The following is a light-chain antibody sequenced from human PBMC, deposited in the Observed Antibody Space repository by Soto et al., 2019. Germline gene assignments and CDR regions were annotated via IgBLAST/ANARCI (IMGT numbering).Light chain of an antibody. V-gene: IGKV3-11*01. CDR1: QSVSTY. J-gene: IGKJ4*01. CDR3: QQRINWPLT. CDR2: DAV. Sequence: ESVLTQSPATLSLSPGERAILSCRASQSVSTYLAWYQQTPGQAPRLLIYDAVNRATGIPARFSGSGSGTDFTLIIGSLEPEDFAVYYCQQRINWPLTFGGGTKVDIK.